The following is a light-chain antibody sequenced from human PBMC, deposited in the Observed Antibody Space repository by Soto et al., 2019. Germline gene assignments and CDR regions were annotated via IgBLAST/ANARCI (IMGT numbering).Light chain of an antibody. CDR3: SSYTSSSTWV. CDR2: DVI. V-gene: IGLV2-14*01. J-gene: IGLJ3*02. CDR1: SSDVGGYNY. Sequence: QSVLTQPASVSGSPGQSITISCTGTSSDVGGYNYVSWFQQHPGKAPKLIIYDVINRPSGVSNRFSASKSGNTASLTISGLQAEDEAGYYCSSYTSSSTWVFGGGTKVTVL.